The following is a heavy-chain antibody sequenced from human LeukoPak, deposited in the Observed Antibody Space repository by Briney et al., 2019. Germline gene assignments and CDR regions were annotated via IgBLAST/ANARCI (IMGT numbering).Heavy chain of an antibody. CDR2: IKQDGSEK. CDR1: GFTFSNYW. CDR3: AKDRGYYYRIFDY. J-gene: IGHJ4*02. V-gene: IGHV3-7*01. Sequence: PGGSLRLSCVASGFTFSNYWMSWVRQAPGKGLEWVANIKQDGSEKYYVDSVKGRFTISRDNSKNTLYLQMNSLRAEDTAVYYCAKDRGYYYRIFDYWGQGTLVTVSS. D-gene: IGHD3-10*01.